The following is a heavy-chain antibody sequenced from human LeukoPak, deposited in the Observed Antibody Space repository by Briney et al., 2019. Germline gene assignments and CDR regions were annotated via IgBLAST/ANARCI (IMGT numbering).Heavy chain of an antibody. D-gene: IGHD5-24*01. CDR3: AKKMTITGWLYYFDY. V-gene: IGHV3-23*01. J-gene: IGHJ4*02. CDR2: ISGSGDNT. CDR1: GFTFSNYA. Sequence: GGSLRLSCAASGFTFSNYAMNWVRQAPGKGLEWVSDISGSGDNTYYADSVKGRFTISRDNSKNTLYLQMNSLRAEDTAVYYCAKKMTITGWLYYFDYWGQGTLVTVSS.